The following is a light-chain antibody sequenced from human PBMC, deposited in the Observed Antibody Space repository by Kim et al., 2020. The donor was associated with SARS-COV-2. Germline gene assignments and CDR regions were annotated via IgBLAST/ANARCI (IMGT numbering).Light chain of an antibody. Sequence: SVALGETARITGGGNNSGSKSVHWYQQKPGQAPVLVSYRDTNRPTGIPERFSGSNSGNTATLSISRAQAGDEADYYCQVWDSSTGIFGGGTQLTVL. J-gene: IGLJ2*01. CDR3: QVWDSSTGI. V-gene: IGLV3-9*01. CDR2: RDT. CDR1: NSGSKS.